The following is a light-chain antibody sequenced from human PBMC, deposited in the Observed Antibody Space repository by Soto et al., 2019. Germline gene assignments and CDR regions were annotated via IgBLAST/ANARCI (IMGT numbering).Light chain of an antibody. Sequence: EIVLTQSPATLSLSPGERATLSCRASQSVSSYLAWYQQKPGQAPRLLIYEASNRATGIPARFSGSGSGTDFTLTISSLEPEDFAVYYCQQRSNWPTWTFGQGTKVDIK. CDR1: QSVSSY. CDR2: EAS. V-gene: IGKV3-11*01. CDR3: QQRSNWPTWT. J-gene: IGKJ1*01.